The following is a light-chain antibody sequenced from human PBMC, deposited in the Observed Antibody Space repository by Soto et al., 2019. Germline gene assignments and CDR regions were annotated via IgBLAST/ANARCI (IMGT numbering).Light chain of an antibody. V-gene: IGKV1-5*01. CDR2: DAS. J-gene: IGKJ2*01. Sequence: DIQMTQSPSSLSASVGDRVTITCRASQSISAYLNWYQHKLGKAPKLLIYDASSLESGVPSRFSGSGSGTEFTLTISSLQPDDFATYYCQQYNSYLYTFGQGTKLEIK. CDR1: QSISAY. CDR3: QQYNSYLYT.